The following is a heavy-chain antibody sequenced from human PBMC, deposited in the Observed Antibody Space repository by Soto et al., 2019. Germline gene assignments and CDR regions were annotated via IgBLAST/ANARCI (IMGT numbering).Heavy chain of an antibody. CDR3: ARVSGSYYRDAFDI. J-gene: IGHJ3*02. D-gene: IGHD1-26*01. CDR1: GYTFTSYG. CDR2: ISAYNGNT. Sequence: ASVKVSFKASGYTFTSYGISWLRQAPGQGLEWMGWISAYNGNTNYAQKLQGRVTMTTDTSTSTAYMELRSLRSDDTAVYYCARVSGSYYRDAFDIWGQGTMVTVSS. V-gene: IGHV1-18*04.